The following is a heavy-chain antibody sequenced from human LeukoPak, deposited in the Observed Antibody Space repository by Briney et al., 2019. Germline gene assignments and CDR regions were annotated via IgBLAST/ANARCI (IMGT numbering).Heavy chain of an antibody. CDR1: GFTFSNYG. D-gene: IGHD2-15*01. J-gene: IGHJ6*02. Sequence: GGSLRLSCAASGFTFSNYGMHWVRQAPGKGLEWVAVISYDESDKYYADSVKGRFTISRVNSKNTLYLQMNSLRPEDTAVYYCAKGVVAATNAAYYGMDVWGQGTTVTVS. V-gene: IGHV3-30*18. CDR2: ISYDESDK. CDR3: AKGVVAATNAAYYGMDV.